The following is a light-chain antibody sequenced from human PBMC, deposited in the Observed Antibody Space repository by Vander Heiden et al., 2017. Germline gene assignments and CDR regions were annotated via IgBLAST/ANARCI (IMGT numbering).Light chain of an antibody. J-gene: IGLJ2*01. V-gene: IGLV3-1*01. CDR3: QAWDSRTAV. CDR1: KLGNKY. Sequence: DLTQPHPVSVSTGRTASITCSGDKLGNKYTCWNQQKPGQTPVLVIYQDNERTSGSPGRFSGSNSGNTATRTISGTQTMDEGDYYCQAWDSRTAVFGGGTKLTVL. CDR2: QDN.